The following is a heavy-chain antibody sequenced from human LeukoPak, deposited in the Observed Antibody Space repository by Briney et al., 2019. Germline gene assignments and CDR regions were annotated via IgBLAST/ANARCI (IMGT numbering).Heavy chain of an antibody. V-gene: IGHV3-9*01. CDR3: AKQRYYDILTGYQPLDY. J-gene: IGHJ4*02. D-gene: IGHD3-9*01. Sequence: PGRSLRLSCAASGFTFDDYAMHWVRQAPGKGLEWVSGISWNSGSIGYADSVKGRFTISRDNSKNTLYLQMNSLRAEDTAVYYCAKQRYYDILTGYQPLDYWGQGTLVTVSS. CDR2: ISWNSGSI. CDR1: GFTFDDYA.